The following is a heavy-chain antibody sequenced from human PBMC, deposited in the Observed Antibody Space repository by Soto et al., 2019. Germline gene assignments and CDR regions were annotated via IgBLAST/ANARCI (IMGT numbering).Heavy chain of an antibody. D-gene: IGHD6-13*01. V-gene: IGHV3-30*18. CDR1: GFTFSSYG. Sequence: GGSLRLSCAASGFTFSSYGMHWVRQAPGKGLEWVAVISYDGSNKYYADSVKGRFTISRDNSKNTLYLQMNSLRAEDTAVYYCAKDKGDRRIAADNPFDYWGQGTLVTVSS. CDR2: ISYDGSNK. J-gene: IGHJ4*02. CDR3: AKDKGDRRIAADNPFDY.